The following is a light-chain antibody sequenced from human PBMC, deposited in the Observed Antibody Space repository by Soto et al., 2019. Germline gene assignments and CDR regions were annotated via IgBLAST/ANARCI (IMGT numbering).Light chain of an antibody. CDR3: QEYTPWPPIT. CDR2: GAS. J-gene: IGKJ4*01. Sequence: EQVMTQSPATLCVSLGERATLSCRTSQSVSNYLAWYQKKPGQTPRLLIYGASIRATGIPARFSGSGSGTEFTLTISSLQSEDLALYYCQEYTPWPPITSGGRTKVDIK. V-gene: IGKV3-15*01. CDR1: QSVSNY.